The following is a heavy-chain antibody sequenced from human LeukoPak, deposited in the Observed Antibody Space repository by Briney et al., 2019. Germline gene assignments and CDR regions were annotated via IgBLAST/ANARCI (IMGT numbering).Heavy chain of an antibody. CDR1: GFTFSRYA. J-gene: IGHJ4*02. Sequence: PGGSLRLSCAASGFTFSRYAMHWVRQAPGKGLEWVAVISYDGTNKYYTDSVKGRFAISRDNSKSTLYLQMNSLRAEDTAVYACARDSSPIPGRSSYYFDFWGQGTLVTVSS. CDR2: ISYDGTNK. V-gene: IGHV3-30*10. CDR3: ARDSSPIPGRSSYYFDF.